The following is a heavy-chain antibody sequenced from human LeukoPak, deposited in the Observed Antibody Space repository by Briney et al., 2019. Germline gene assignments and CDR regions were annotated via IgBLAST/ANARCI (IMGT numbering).Heavy chain of an antibody. Sequence: SETLSLTCAVYGGSFSGYYWSWIRQPPGKGLEWIGEINHSGSTNYNPSLKSRVTIPVDTSKNQFSLKLSSVTAADTAVYYCARLVDTAMVTPVNYWGQGTLVTVSS. CDR3: ARLVDTAMVTPVNY. CDR2: INHSGST. V-gene: IGHV4-34*01. CDR1: GGSFSGYY. J-gene: IGHJ4*02. D-gene: IGHD5-18*01.